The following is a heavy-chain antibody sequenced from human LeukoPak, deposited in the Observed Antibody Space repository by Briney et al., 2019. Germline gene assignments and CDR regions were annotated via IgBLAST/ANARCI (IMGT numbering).Heavy chain of an antibody. D-gene: IGHD6-13*01. CDR2: ISGSGGST. CDR3: AKTVAGRYSSSWYAYY. V-gene: IGHV3-23*01. Sequence: GGSLRLSCAASGFTFSSYAMSWVRQAPGKGLEWVSAISGSGGSTYYADSVKGRFTISRDNSKNTLYLQMNSLRAEDTAVCYCAKTVAGRYSSSWYAYYWGQGTLVTVSS. CDR1: GFTFSSYA. J-gene: IGHJ4*02.